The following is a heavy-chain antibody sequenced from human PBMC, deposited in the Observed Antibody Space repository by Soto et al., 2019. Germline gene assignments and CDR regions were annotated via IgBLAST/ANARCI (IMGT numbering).Heavy chain of an antibody. CDR2: IKQDGSEK. J-gene: IGHJ4*02. Sequence: GSLRLSCAASGFTFSSYWMSWVRQAPGKGLEWVANIKQDGSEKYYVDSVKGRFTISRDNAKNSLYLQMNSLRAEDTAVYYCAKDPAYDSSGYEFVGFDYWGQGTLVTVSS. CDR1: GFTFSSYW. D-gene: IGHD3-22*01. CDR3: AKDPAYDSSGYEFVGFDY. V-gene: IGHV3-7*03.